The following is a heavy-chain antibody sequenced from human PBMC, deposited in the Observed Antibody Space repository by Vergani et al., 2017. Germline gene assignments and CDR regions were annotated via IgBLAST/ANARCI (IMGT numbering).Heavy chain of an antibody. CDR2: ISAYNGNT. CDR3: ARVKVWNYDEESGFDP. V-gene: IGHV1-18*01. D-gene: IGHD1-7*01. J-gene: IGHJ5*02. Sequence: QVQLVQSGAEVKKPGASVKVSCKASGYTFTSYGISWVRQAPGQGLEWMGWISAYNGNTNYAQKLQGRVTMTTDTSKNQFSLKLSSVTAADTAVYYCARVKVWNYDEESGFDPWGQGTLVTVSS. CDR1: GYTFTSYG.